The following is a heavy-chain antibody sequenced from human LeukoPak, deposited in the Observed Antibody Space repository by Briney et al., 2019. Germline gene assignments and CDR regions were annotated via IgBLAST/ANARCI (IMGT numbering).Heavy chain of an antibody. CDR3: ARIGAAGPNYFDY. V-gene: IGHV3-11*03. CDR2: ITSSGSYT. CDR1: GFTFSDYY. D-gene: IGHD6-13*01. J-gene: IGHJ4*02. Sequence: GGSLRLSCAASGFTFSDYYMTWIRQAPGKGLEWISYITSSGSYTNYADSVKSRFTISRDNAKRSLYLQLNTLRGEDTALYYCARIGAAGPNYFDYWGQGTLVTVSS.